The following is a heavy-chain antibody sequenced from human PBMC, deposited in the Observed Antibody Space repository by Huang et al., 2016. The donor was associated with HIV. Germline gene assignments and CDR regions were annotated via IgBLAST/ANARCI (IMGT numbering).Heavy chain of an antibody. J-gene: IGHJ4*02. CDR3: ARDHHDFWRGYRRMYFFDH. V-gene: IGHV4-59*11. CDR1: GGSISTHY. Sequence: QVQLQESGPGLVKPSETLSLTCTVSGGSISTHYWSGIRQPPGKGLEWIGRSDYSGRTNSSPSLKSRFTILLDTSKNQFSLRVNSGTAADTAMYYCARDHHDFWRGYRRMYFFDHWGQVTLVTVSS. D-gene: IGHD3-3*01. CDR2: SDYSGRT.